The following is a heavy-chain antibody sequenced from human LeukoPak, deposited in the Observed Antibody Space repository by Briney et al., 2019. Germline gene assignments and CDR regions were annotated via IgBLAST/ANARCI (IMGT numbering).Heavy chain of an antibody. Sequence: ASVKASCKASGYTFTGFYIHWVRQAPGQGLEWMGWINPNSGGTNHAQKFQGRVTMTRDTSIRTAYMELSRLSSDDTAVYYCARDLTDSGDSKWGQGTLVTVSS. CDR1: GYTFTGFY. D-gene: IGHD4-11*01. V-gene: IGHV1-2*02. CDR2: INPNSGGT. CDR3: ARDLTDSGDSK. J-gene: IGHJ4*02.